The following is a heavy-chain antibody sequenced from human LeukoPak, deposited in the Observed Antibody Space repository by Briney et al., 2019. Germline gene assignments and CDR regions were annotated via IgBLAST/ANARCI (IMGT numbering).Heavy chain of an antibody. CDR2: ISYDGSNK. CDR1: GFTFSSYG. CDR3: AKDLAAADLFDY. V-gene: IGHV3-30*18. Sequence: GGSLRLSCAASGFTFSSYGMHWVRQAPGKGLEWVAVISYDGSNKYYADSVKGRFTISRDNSKNTLYLQMNSLRAEDTAVYYCAKDLAAADLFDYWGQGTLVTVSS. J-gene: IGHJ4*02. D-gene: IGHD6-13*01.